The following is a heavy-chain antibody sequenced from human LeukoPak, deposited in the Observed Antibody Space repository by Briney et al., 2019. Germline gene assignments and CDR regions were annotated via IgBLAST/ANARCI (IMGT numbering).Heavy chain of an antibody. D-gene: IGHD6-19*01. J-gene: IGHJ4*02. CDR3: AMSSGWLYDY. Sequence: GGSLRLSCAASGFTFSSYGMHWVRQAPGKGLEWVAVIWYDGSNKYYADSVKGRFTISRDNSNNTLYLQMNSLRAEDTAVYYCAMSSGWLYDYWGQGTLVTVSS. V-gene: IGHV3-33*01. CDR2: IWYDGSNK. CDR1: GFTFSSYG.